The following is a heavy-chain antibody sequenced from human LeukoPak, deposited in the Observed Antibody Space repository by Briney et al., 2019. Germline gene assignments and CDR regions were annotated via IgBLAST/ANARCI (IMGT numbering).Heavy chain of an antibody. CDR2: IRYDGRNK. D-gene: IGHD1-26*01. V-gene: IGHV3-30*02. J-gene: IGHJ4*02. CDR3: AKDSLRERIVGSTTRGVNDY. Sequence: GGSLTLSCPASGFIFSSYGMHWVRQAPGKELEWVAFIRYDGRNKYYADSVKGRFTISRDNSKNTLYLQMNSLRGEDTAVYYCAKDSLRERIVGSTTRGVNDYWGQGTLVTVSS. CDR1: GFIFSSYG.